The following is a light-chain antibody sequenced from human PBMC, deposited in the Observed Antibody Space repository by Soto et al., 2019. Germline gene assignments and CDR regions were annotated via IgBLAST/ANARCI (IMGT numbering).Light chain of an antibody. CDR1: RGHSSYA. CDR2: LNSDGSH. Sequence: QLVLTQSPSASASLGASVKLTCTLSRGHSSYAIAWHQQQPEKGPRYLMKLNSDGSHSKRDGIPDRFSGSSSGAERYLTISSLQSEDEADYYCQTWGTGIRVFGGGTKLTVL. V-gene: IGLV4-69*01. J-gene: IGLJ2*01. CDR3: QTWGTGIRV.